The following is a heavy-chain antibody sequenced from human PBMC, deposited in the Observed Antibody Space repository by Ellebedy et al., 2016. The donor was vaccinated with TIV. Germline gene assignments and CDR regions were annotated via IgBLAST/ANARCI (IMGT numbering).Heavy chain of an antibody. D-gene: IGHD2-2*01. V-gene: IGHV1-2*02. CDR1: GYTFTGYY. Sequence: AASVKVSCKASGYTFTGYYTHWVRQAPGQGLEWMGWINPNSGGTNYAQKFQGRVTMTRDTSISTAYMELSRLRSDDTAVYYCARGCSSTRCSGDYYYAMTVWGQGSTVTVSS. CDR3: ARGCSSTRCSGDYYYAMTV. J-gene: IGHJ6*02. CDR2: INPNSGGT.